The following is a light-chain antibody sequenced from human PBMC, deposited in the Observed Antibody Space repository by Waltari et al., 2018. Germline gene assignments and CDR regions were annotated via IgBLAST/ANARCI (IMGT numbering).Light chain of an antibody. CDR1: KLGDKY. CDR2: QDT. CDR3: QAWVTSIAV. V-gene: IGLV3-1*01. Sequence: SDERTKPPSGSGAPGQKASVTCSGDKLGDKYVFGIQQKPGQSPVLVIYQDTKRPSGIPERFSGSNSGNTATLTISCTQAMDEGDYYCQAWVTSIAVFGGGTKLTVL. J-gene: IGLJ2*01.